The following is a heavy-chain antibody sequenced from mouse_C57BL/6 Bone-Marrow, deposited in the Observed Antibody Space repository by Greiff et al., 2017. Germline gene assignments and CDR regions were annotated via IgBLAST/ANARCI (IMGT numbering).Heavy chain of an antibody. CDR2: IYPRDGST. CDR3: ARLDYCSSTGYCDD. CDR1: GYTFTDHT. D-gene: IGHD1-1*01. Sequence: QVKLQQSDAELVKPGASVKISCKVSGYTFTDHTIHWMKQRPEQGLEWIGYIYPRDGSTKYNEQFKGKATLTADKSSSTAYMRLTSLPSAASALYFCARLDYCSSTGYCDDWGTGTTVTVSA. J-gene: IGHJ1*03. V-gene: IGHV1-78*01.